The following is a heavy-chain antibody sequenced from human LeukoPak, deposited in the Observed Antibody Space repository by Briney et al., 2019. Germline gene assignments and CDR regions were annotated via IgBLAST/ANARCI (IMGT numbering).Heavy chain of an antibody. CDR2: ISGSGGST. CDR3: AKDDAWVRYQD. Sequence: GGSLRLSCAASGFTFSSYAMSWVRQAPGKGLEGVSAISGSGGSTYYADSVKGRFTISRDNSKNTLDLQMNSLRAEDTAVYYCAKDDAWVRYQDWGQGTLVTVSS. V-gene: IGHV3-23*01. D-gene: IGHD5-12*01. CDR1: GFTFSSYA. J-gene: IGHJ4*02.